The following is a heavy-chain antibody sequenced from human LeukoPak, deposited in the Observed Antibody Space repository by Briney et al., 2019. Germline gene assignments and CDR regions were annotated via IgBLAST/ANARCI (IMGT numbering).Heavy chain of an antibody. V-gene: IGHV1-18*01. D-gene: IGHD6-19*01. CDR3: ARKGSPVAGKRNWFDP. CDR1: GYNFINYG. Sequence: ASVKVSCKASGYNFINYGITWVRQAPGQGLEWMGWINSNNGKTEYIQTLQGRVTMTTDTATSTVYMELRSLRSDDTAVFFCARKGSPVAGKRNWFDPWGQGTLVIVSS. J-gene: IGHJ5*02. CDR2: INSNNGKT.